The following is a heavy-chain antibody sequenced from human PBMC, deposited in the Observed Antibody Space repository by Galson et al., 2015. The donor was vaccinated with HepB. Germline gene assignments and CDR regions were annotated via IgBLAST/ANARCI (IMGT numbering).Heavy chain of an antibody. V-gene: IGHV3-21*01. D-gene: IGHD5-18*01. CDR2: ISSSSSYI. Sequence: SLRLSCAASGFTFSTYSMDWVRQAPGKGLEWVSSISSSSSYIYYADSVKGRFTISRDNAKNSLYLQMNSLRAEDTAVYYCARDLRRPRDTWIQLWVLYGVDVWGQGTPVTVSS. J-gene: IGHJ6*02. CDR1: GFTFSTYS. CDR3: ARDLRRPRDTWIQLWVLYGVDV.